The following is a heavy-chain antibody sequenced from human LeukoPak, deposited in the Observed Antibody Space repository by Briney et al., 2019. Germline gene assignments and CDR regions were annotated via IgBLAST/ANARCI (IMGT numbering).Heavy chain of an antibody. D-gene: IGHD2-21*02. CDR3: ARGDWARFDY. Sequence: GGSLRLSCAASGFTFSDYWMNWVRQAPGKGLEWVANIDQDGSAEYYVGSVQGRFTISRDNAKNSLYLQMNSLRAEDTAVYYCARGDWARFDYWSRGSLLTVSS. CDR1: GFTFSDYW. CDR2: IDQDGSAE. J-gene: IGHJ4*02. V-gene: IGHV3-7*01.